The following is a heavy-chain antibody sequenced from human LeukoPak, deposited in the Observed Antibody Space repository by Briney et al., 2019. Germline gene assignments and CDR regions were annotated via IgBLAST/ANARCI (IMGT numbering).Heavy chain of an antibody. J-gene: IGHJ4*02. CDR2: ISYDGSNK. D-gene: IGHD2-21*02. Sequence: GGSLRLSCAASGFTFSSYGMPWVRQAPGKGLEWVAVISYDGSNKYYADSVKGRFTISRDNSKNTLYLQMNSLRAEDTAVYYCAKLVVVTAIPFDYWGQGTLVTVSS. CDR1: GFTFSSYG. CDR3: AKLVVVTAIPFDY. V-gene: IGHV3-30*18.